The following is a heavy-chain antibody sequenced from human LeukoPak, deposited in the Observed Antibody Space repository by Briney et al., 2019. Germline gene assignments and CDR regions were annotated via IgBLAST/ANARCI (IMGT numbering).Heavy chain of an antibody. V-gene: IGHV6-1*01. D-gene: IGHD3-22*01. CDR1: GDSVSSNSAA. CDR3: ARVTYYYDSSGYYYDLGVDY. CDR2: TYYRSKWYN. J-gene: IGHJ4*02. Sequence: SQTLSLTCAISGDSVSSNSAAWNWIRQSPLRGLEWLGRTYYRSKWYNDYAVSVKSRITINPDTSKNQFSLQLNSVTPEDTAVYYCARVTYYYDSSGYYYDLGVDYWGQGTLVTVSS.